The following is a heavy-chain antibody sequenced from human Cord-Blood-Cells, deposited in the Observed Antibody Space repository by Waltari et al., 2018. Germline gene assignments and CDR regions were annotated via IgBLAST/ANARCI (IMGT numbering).Heavy chain of an antibody. CDR1: GYTFTGYY. CDR3: ARAGPALSGWYDY. CDR2: INPTSGGT. D-gene: IGHD6-19*01. Sequence: QVQLVQSGAEVKKPGASVKVSCKASGYTFTGYYMHWVRQAPGQGLEWMGWINPTSGGTNYAQKFQGWVTMTRDTSISTAYMELGRLRSDDTAVYYCARAGPALSGWYDYWGQGTLVTVSS. V-gene: IGHV1-2*04. J-gene: IGHJ4*02.